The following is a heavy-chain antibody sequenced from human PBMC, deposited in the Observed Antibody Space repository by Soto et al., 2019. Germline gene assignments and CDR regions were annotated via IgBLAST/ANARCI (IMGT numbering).Heavy chain of an antibody. V-gene: IGHV1-69*02. D-gene: IGHD1-26*01. CDR2: IIPIVGMT. J-gene: IGHJ4*02. CDR1: GGTFGRYT. Sequence: QVQLVQSGTEVKKPGSSVKVSCKASGGTFGRYTINWVRQAPGQGLEWMGRIIPIVGMTNYAQKFQGRVTITADKSTSTAYMELSTLRSEDTAVYYCAIILVGATHFDYWGQGSLVTVSS. CDR3: AIILVGATHFDY.